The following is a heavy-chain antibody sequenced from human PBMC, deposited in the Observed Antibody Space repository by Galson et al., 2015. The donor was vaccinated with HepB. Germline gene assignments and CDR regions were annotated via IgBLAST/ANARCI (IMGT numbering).Heavy chain of an antibody. Sequence: SLRLSCAASGFTVSSNYMSWVRQAPGKGLEWVSVIYSGGSTYYADSVKGRFTISRHNSKNTLYLQMNSLRAEDTAVYYCARSIYSYGPGSFDYWGQGTLVTVSS. V-gene: IGHV3-53*04. CDR1: GFTVSSNY. CDR3: ARSIYSYGPGSFDY. CDR2: IYSGGST. J-gene: IGHJ4*02. D-gene: IGHD5-18*01.